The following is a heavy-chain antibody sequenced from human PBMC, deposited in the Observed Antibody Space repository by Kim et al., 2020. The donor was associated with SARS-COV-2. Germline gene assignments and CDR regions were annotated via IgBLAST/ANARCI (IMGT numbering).Heavy chain of an antibody. CDR3: AREGYYYDSSGYYYVVSSRGPFDY. Sequence: GGSLRLSCAASGFTFSSYSMNWVRQAPGKGLEWVSSISSSSSYIYYADSVKGRFTISRDNAKNSLYLQMNSLRAEDTAVYYCAREGYYYDSSGYYYVVSSRGPFDYWGQGTLVTVSS. CDR1: GFTFSSYS. CDR2: ISSSSSYI. V-gene: IGHV3-21*01. D-gene: IGHD3-22*01. J-gene: IGHJ4*02.